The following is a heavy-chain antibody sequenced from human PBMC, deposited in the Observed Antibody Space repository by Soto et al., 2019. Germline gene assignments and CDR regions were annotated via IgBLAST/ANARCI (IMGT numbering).Heavy chain of an antibody. J-gene: IGHJ4*01. CDR3: AIDHGLVAGTMYFDY. CDR2: IIPIFGTA. CDR1: GGTLDTFA. V-gene: IGHV1-69*06. Sequence: QVQLVQSGAEVKKPGSSVKVSCKASGGTLDTFAISWVRQAPGQGLEWMGGIIPIFGTANYAQKFQDRVTISADKSTSTAHMELSSLRSEDTAVYYCAIDHGLVAGTMYFDYWGHGTLVTVSS. D-gene: IGHD6-19*01.